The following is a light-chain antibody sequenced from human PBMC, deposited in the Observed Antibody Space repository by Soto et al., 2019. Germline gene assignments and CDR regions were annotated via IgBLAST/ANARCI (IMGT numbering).Light chain of an antibody. CDR2: AAS. CDR1: QSVSSTF. J-gene: IGKJ3*01. V-gene: IGKV3-20*01. Sequence: EIVITQSPSTLSVSPGERATLSCGASQSVSSTFLAWYQQKPGQAPRLLIYAASSRATGIPDRFSGSGSGTDFTLTISRLEPEDFAVYYCQQYGSSLFSFGPGTKVDIK. CDR3: QQYGSSLFS.